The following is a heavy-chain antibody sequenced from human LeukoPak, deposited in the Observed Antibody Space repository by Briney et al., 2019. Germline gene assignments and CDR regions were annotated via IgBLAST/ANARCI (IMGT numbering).Heavy chain of an antibody. CDR2: LHADGVDQ. CDR1: GFSLSGYW. D-gene: IGHD5-18*01. V-gene: IGHV3-7*01. CDR3: ARGGYSFDY. Sequence: PGGSLRLSCAASGFSLSGYWMTWVRQAPGKGLEWVASLHADGVDQNYVDSVTGRFTMSRDNAKNSLDLQMNSLRVEDTAVYYCARGGYSFDYLGQETLVAVSS. J-gene: IGHJ4*02.